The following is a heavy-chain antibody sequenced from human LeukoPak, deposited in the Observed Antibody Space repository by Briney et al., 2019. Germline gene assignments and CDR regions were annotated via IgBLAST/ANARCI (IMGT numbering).Heavy chain of an antibody. D-gene: IGHD3-10*01. CDR2: IKSKTDGGTT. CDR1: GFTFSNAW. Sequence: GGSLRLSCAASGFTFSNAWMSWVRQAPGKGLEWVGRIKSKTDGGTTDYAAPVKGRFTISRDDSKNTLYLQMNSLKTEDTAVYYCTSTGYYYGSGSSPDDAFDIWGQGTMVTVSS. V-gene: IGHV3-15*01. CDR3: TSTGYYYGSGSSPDDAFDI. J-gene: IGHJ3*02.